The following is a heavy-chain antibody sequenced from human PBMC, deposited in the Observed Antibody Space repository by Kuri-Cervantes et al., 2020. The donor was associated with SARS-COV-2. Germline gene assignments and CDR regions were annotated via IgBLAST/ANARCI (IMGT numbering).Heavy chain of an antibody. CDR1: GFPFSSYW. V-gene: IGHV3-7*01. Sequence: GGSLRLPCAASGFPFSSYWMSWVRQAPGKGLEWVANIKQDGSEKYYVDSVKGRFTISRDNAKNSLYLQMNSLRAEDTAVYYCARDPPFSGSYFDYWGQGTLVTVSS. CDR3: ARDPPFSGSYFDY. D-gene: IGHD1-26*01. CDR2: IKQDGSEK. J-gene: IGHJ4*02.